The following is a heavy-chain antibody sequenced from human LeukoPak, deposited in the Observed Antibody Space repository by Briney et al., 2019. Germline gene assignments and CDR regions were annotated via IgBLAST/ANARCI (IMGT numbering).Heavy chain of an antibody. D-gene: IGHD2-2*01. CDR1: GYTFTGYY. CDR3: ARDSRRIVVVPAAMPY. CDR2: INPNSGGT. V-gene: IGHV1-2*02. Sequence: ASVKVSCKASGYTFTGYYMHWVRQAPGQGLEWMGWINPNSGGTNYAQKFQGRVTMTRDTSISTAYMELSRLRSDDTAVYYCARDSRRIVVVPAAMPYWGQGTLVTVSS. J-gene: IGHJ4*02.